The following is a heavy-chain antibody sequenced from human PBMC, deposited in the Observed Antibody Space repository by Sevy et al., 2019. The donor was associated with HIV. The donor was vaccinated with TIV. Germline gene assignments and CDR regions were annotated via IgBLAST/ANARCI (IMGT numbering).Heavy chain of an antibody. V-gene: IGHV1-18*01. CDR1: GYTFTSYG. CDR3: ARVGGYYDFWSGYTDFDY. J-gene: IGHJ4*02. Sequence: ASVKVSCKASGYTFTSYGISWVRQAPGQGLEWRGWISAYNGNTNYAQKLQGRVTMTTDTSTSTAYMELRSLRSDDTAVYYCARVGGYYDFWSGYTDFDYWGQGTLVTVSS. D-gene: IGHD3-3*01. CDR2: ISAYNGNT.